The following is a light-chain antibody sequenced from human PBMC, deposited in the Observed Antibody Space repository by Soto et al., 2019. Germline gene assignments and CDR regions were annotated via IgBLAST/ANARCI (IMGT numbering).Light chain of an antibody. J-gene: IGKJ1*01. Sequence: EIRMTQSPAILSVSPGESATLSCRASQSVSSHVVWYQQKPGQAPRLLISDSSTGATGIPARFSGGGSGTEFTLTISSLQSDDSAIYYCQQFGDWPSFGLGTKVDIK. CDR3: QQFGDWPS. CDR1: QSVSSH. CDR2: DSS. V-gene: IGKV3-15*01.